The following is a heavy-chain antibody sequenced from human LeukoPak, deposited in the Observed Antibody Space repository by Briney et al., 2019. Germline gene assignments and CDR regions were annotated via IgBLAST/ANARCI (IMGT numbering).Heavy chain of an antibody. CDR3: AREDSSSWYGYYYYMDV. CDR1: GFTFGDHG. CDR2: IKTKTYGGTT. D-gene: IGHD6-13*01. Sequence: GGSLRLSCTTSGFTFGDHGVSWFRQAPGKGPEWISFIKTKTYGGTTEYAASVKGRFTISRDNAKNSLYLQMNSLRAEDTAVYYCAREDSSSWYGYYYYMDVWGKGTTVTISS. J-gene: IGHJ6*03. V-gene: IGHV3-49*03.